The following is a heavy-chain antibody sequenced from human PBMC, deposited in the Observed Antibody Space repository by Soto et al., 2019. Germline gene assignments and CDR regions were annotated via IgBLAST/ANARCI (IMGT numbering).Heavy chain of an antibody. J-gene: IGHJ4*02. V-gene: IGHV3-33*01. CDR1: GFTFSSYG. CDR2: IWYDGSNK. CDR3: ARGVWFGELLHLDY. D-gene: IGHD3-10*01. Sequence: QVQLVESGGGVVQPGRSLRLSCAASGFTFSSYGMHWVRQAPGKGLEWVAVIWYDGSNKYYADSVKGRFTISRDNSKNTLYLQMKSLRAEDTAVYYCARGVWFGELLHLDYWGQGTLVTVSS.